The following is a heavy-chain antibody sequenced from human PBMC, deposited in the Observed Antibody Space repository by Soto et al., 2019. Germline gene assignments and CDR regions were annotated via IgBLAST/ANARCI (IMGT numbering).Heavy chain of an antibody. D-gene: IGHD5-12*01. CDR2: IKRDGSEK. CDR1: GFTFGSNW. J-gene: IGHJ4*02. Sequence: GGSLRLSCAASGFTFGSNWMSWVRQAPGKGLEWVANIKRDGSEKYYVDSVKGRFTISRDNAKNTLYLQMNSLRADDTAVYYCASLEWESSGYADYWGQGTQVTVST. V-gene: IGHV3-7*03. CDR3: ASLEWESSGYADY.